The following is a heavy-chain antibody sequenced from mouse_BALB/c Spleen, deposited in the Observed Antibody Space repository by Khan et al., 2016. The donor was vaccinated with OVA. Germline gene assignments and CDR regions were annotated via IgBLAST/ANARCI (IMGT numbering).Heavy chain of an antibody. CDR1: GFTFSTYG. V-gene: IGHV5-6*01. CDR2: ISTGGSYT. Sequence: EVVLVVSGGDLVKPGGSLKLSCAASGFTFSTYGMSWVRQIPDKRLEWVSAISTGGSYTYYPDSVKGRFTISRDIAKNTLYLQMRSLKSEDTAMYYCTRLAYYYNGGGFAYWGQGTLVTVSA. D-gene: IGHD1-1*01. J-gene: IGHJ3*01. CDR3: TRLAYYYNGGGFAY.